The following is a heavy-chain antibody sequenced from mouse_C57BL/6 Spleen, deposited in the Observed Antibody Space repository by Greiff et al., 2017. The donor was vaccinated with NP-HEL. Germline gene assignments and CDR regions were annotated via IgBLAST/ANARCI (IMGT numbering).Heavy chain of an antibody. J-gene: IGHJ4*01. Sequence: VQRVESGPGLVAPSQSLSITCTVSGFSLTSYAISWVRQPPGKGLEWLGVIWTGGGTNYNSALKSRLSISKDNSKSQVFLKMNSLQTDDTARYYCARVSPDGYFAMDYWGQGTSVTVSS. D-gene: IGHD2-3*01. CDR2: IWTGGGT. CDR3: ARVSPDGYFAMDY. CDR1: GFSLTSYA. V-gene: IGHV2-9-1*01.